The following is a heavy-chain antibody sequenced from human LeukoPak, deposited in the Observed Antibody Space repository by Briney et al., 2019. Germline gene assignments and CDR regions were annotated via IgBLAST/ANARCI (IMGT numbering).Heavy chain of an antibody. CDR1: GFTFSSYG. CDR3: ARDPDDYGDYSYFDY. J-gene: IGHJ4*02. D-gene: IGHD4-17*01. CDR2: IWYDGSNK. Sequence: GGSLRLSCAASGFTFSSYGMHWVRQAPGKGLEWVAVIWYDGSNKYYADSVKGRFTISRDNSKNTLFLQTNSLRAEDTAVYYCARDPDDYGDYSYFDYWGQGTLVTVSS. V-gene: IGHV3-33*01.